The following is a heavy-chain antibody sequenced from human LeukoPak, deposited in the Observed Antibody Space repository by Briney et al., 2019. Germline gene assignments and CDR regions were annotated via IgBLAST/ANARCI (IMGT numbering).Heavy chain of an antibody. CDR1: GGSFSGYY. CDR3: ASRNYYGSGILVDY. D-gene: IGHD3-10*01. J-gene: IGHJ4*02. V-gene: IGHV4-34*01. CDR2: INHSGST. Sequence: PSETLSLTCAVYGGSFSGYYWSWIRQPPGKGLEWIGEINHSGSTNYNPSLKSRVTISVDTSKNQFSLKLSSVTAADTAVYYCASRNYYGSGILVDYWGQGTLVTVSS.